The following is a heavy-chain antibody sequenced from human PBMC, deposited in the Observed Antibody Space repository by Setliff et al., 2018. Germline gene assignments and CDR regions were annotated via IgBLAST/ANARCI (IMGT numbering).Heavy chain of an antibody. CDR1: GYTLTELS. CDR3: ATGSPLRYFDWSPGGY. Sequence: ASVKVSCKDSGYTLTELSMHWVRQAPGKGLEWMGGFDPEDGETIYAQKFQGRVTMTEDTSTDTAYMGLSSLRSEDTAVYYCATGSPLRYFDWSPGGYWGQGTLVTVSS. J-gene: IGHJ4*02. D-gene: IGHD3-9*01. V-gene: IGHV1-24*01. CDR2: FDPEDGET.